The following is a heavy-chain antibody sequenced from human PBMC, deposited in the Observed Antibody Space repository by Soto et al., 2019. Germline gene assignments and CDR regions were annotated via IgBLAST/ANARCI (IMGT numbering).Heavy chain of an antibody. CDR2: IIPIFGTA. V-gene: IGHV1-69*01. CDR3: ARARGYGSGSYSVYYYHGMDV. J-gene: IGHJ6*02. Sequence: KVSCKASGGTFSSYAVSWVRQAPGQGLEWMGGIIPIFGTANYAQKFQGRVTITADESTSTAYMELSSLRSEDTAVYYCARARGYGSGSYSVYYYHGMDVWGQGTTVTVSS. CDR1: GGTFSSYA. D-gene: IGHD3-10*01.